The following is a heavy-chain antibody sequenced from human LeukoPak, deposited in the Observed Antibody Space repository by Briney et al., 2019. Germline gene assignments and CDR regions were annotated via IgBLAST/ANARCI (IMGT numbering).Heavy chain of an antibody. V-gene: IGHV3-48*02. CDR1: GFTFSSYS. Sequence: PGRSLRLSCAASGFTFSSYSMNWVRQAPGKGLEWVSYISSSSSTIYYADSVKGRFTISRDNAKNSLYLQMNSLRDEDTAVYYCARDPRYYDSSGSWVWGQGTLVTVSS. CDR3: ARDPRYYDSSGSWV. J-gene: IGHJ4*02. D-gene: IGHD3-22*01. CDR2: ISSSSSTI.